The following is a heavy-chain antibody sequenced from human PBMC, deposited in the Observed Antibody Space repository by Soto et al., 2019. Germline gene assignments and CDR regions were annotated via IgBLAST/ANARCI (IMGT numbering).Heavy chain of an antibody. CDR1: GYTFTRYA. D-gene: IGHD4-4*01. Sequence: ASVKVSCKPSGYTFTRYAISWVRQAPGQGLEWMGWINTYNGDTKYAQNFQGRVTMTTDTSTNTAYMELRSLRSDDTAVYYCARDGVAVTTGISGYWGQGTLVTV. CDR2: INTYNGDT. V-gene: IGHV1-18*01. CDR3: ARDGVAVTTGISGY. J-gene: IGHJ4*02.